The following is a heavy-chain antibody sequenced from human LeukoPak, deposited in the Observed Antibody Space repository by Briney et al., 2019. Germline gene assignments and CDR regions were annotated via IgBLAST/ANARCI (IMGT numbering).Heavy chain of an antibody. J-gene: IGHJ4*02. CDR2: IYHSGST. CDR1: GYSISSGYY. CDR3: ASITYGDYHY. D-gene: IGHD4-17*01. Sequence: RSSETLSLTCAVSGYSISSGYYWGWIRQPPGQGLEWIGSIYHSGSTYYNPSLKSRVTISVDTSKNHFSLKLSSVTAADTAVYYWASITYGDYHYWGQGTLVTVSS. V-gene: IGHV4-38-2*01.